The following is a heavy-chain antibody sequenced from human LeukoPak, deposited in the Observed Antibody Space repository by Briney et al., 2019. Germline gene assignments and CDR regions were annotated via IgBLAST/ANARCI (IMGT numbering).Heavy chain of an antibody. CDR1: GYSFTNYW. D-gene: IGHD3-16*01. V-gene: IGHV5-51*01. Sequence: GESLKISCKGSGYSFTNYWIAWVRQMPGKGLEWMGIIYPGDSDTRYSPSFQGQVTISVDKSISIAYLQWSSLKASGTAMYYCARHAYNGRETYKFDNWGQGTLVTVSS. J-gene: IGHJ4*02. CDR2: IYPGDSDT. CDR3: ARHAYNGRETYKFDN.